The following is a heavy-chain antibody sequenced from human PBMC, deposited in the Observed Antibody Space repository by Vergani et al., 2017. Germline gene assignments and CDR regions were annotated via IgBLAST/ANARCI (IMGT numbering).Heavy chain of an antibody. J-gene: IGHJ4*02. CDR3: ARLYGRDSSGSKYFDY. V-gene: IGHV5-51*01. D-gene: IGHD3-22*01. Sequence: EVQLVQSGAEVKKPGESLTISCQMSGYSFTNYWIGWVRQMPGKGLEWMGIIHPADSDTRYSPSFQGQVTISVDKSISTAYLQRSSLRASESAMYYCARLYGRDSSGSKYFDYWGQGTLVTVSS. CDR2: IHPADSDT. CDR1: GYSFTNYW.